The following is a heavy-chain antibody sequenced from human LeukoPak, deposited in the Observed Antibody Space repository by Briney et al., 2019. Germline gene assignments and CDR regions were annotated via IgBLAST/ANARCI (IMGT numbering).Heavy chain of an antibody. CDR3: ARDRQVGYYFDY. Sequence: ASVKVSCKASGYTFTSYYMHWVRQAPGQGLKWMGIINPSGGSTSYAQKFQGRVTMTRDMSTSTVYMELSSLRSEDTAVYYCARDRQVGYYFDYWGQGTLVTVSS. CDR1: GYTFTSYY. CDR2: INPSGGST. D-gene: IGHD2-8*02. V-gene: IGHV1-46*01. J-gene: IGHJ4*02.